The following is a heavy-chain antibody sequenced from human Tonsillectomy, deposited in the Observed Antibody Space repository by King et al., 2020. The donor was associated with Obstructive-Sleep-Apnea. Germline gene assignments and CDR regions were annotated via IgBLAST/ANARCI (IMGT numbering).Heavy chain of an antibody. CDR1: GFTFGSYA. D-gene: IGHD1-1*01. Sequence: VQLVESGGGLVQPGGSLRLSCLASGFTFGSYAMHWVRQAPGRGLEYVSAISSDGGSTFYGDSVEGRFSISRDNSKNTLYIQMGSLRVEDTAVYYCVKGIGEYWKVHWFDPWGQGTLVTVSS. CDR3: VKGIGEYWKVHWFDP. CDR2: ISSDGGST. J-gene: IGHJ5*02. V-gene: IGHV3-64*05.